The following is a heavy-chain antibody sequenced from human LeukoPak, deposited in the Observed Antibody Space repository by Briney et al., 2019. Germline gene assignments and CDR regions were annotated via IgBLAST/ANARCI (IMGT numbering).Heavy chain of an antibody. CDR2: ISYDGSNK. Sequence: PGGSLRLSCAASGFTFSSYAMHWVRQALGKGLEWVAVISYDGSNKYYADSVKGRFTISRDNSKNTLYLQMNSLRAEDTAVYYCARVNSGYDYWGQGTLVTVSS. CDR3: ARVNSGYDY. CDR1: GFTFSSYA. V-gene: IGHV3-30*04. J-gene: IGHJ4*02. D-gene: IGHD5-12*01.